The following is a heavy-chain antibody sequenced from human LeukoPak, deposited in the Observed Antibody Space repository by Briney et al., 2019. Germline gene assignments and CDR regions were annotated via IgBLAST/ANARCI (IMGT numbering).Heavy chain of an antibody. J-gene: IGHJ4*02. V-gene: IGHV1-2*02. CDR2: INPNRGNT. CDR1: GYTFTGYY. D-gene: IGHD3-16*01. CDR3: ARLMSGRKVMESVDY. Sequence: GASVEVSYKASGYTFTGYYMPWVRQAPGQGLEGMGWINPNRGNTNYAQQFQGRVTMTRDKSISTAYMELSRLRSDDTAVYYCARLMSGRKVMESVDYWGQGTLVTVSS.